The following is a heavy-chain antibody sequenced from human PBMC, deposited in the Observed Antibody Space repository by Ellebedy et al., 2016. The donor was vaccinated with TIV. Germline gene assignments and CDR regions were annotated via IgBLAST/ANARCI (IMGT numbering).Heavy chain of an antibody. CDR1: AYNFTSYD. V-gene: IGHV1-8*03. Sequence: ASVKVSCKASAYNFTSYDINWVRQATGQGLEWMGWINPNSGNTGYAQKFQGRVTITRNNSISTAYMELSSLRSEDTAVYYCARVRDNSWYYWGQGTLVTVSS. CDR2: INPNSGNT. CDR3: ARVRDNSWYY. J-gene: IGHJ4*02. D-gene: IGHD6-13*01.